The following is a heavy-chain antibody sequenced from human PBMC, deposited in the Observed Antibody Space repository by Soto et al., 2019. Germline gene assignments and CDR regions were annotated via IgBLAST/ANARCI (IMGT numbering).Heavy chain of an antibody. Sequence: QVQLQQWGAGLLKPSETLSLTCAVYGGSFSGYYWSWIRQPPGKGLEWIGEINHSGSTNYNPSLKSRGTLTVGQAQNQVSLKLSSVTAADTAVYYCARGARGKYYYDRMNWFDPWGQGTLVTVSS. CDR3: ARGARGKYYYDRMNWFDP. V-gene: IGHV4-34*01. CDR2: INHSGST. CDR1: GGSFSGYY. D-gene: IGHD3-22*01. J-gene: IGHJ5*02.